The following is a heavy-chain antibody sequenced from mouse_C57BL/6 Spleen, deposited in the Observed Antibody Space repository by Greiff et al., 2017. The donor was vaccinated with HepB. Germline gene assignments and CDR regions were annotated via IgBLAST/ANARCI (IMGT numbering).Heavy chain of an antibody. V-gene: IGHV1-39*01. J-gene: IGHJ1*03. CDR1: GYSFTDYN. D-gene: IGHD1-1*01. Sequence: EVKLVESGPELVKPGASVKISCKASGYSFTDYNMNWVKQSNGKSLEWIGVINPNYGTTSYNQKFKGKATLTVDQSSSTAYMQLNSLTSEDSAVYYCARYNYYGSSYGYFDVWGTGTTVTVSS. CDR2: INPNYGTT. CDR3: ARYNYYGSSYGYFDV.